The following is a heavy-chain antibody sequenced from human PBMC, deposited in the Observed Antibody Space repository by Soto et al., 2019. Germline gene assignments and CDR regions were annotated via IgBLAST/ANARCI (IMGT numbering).Heavy chain of an antibody. Sequence: GASVKVSCKASGYTFTSYGISWVRQAPGQGLEWMGWISAYNGNTNYAQKLQGRVTMTTDTSTSTAYMELRSLRSDDTAVYYCASDNPLRYFDGLFETPSYYYDMDGCAKGA. V-gene: IGHV1-18*01. D-gene: IGHD3-9*01. CDR2: ISAYNGNT. CDR3: ASDNPLRYFDGLFETPSYYYDMDG. J-gene: IGHJ6*04. CDR1: GYTFTSYG.